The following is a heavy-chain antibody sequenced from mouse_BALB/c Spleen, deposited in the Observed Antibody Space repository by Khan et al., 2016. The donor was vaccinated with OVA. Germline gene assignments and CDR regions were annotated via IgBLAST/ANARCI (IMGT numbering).Heavy chain of an antibody. V-gene: IGHV2-6-1*01. D-gene: IGHD2-10*01. CDR2: IWSDGST. CDR3: ARQPYYHYNIMDY. CDR1: GFSLTNYG. J-gene: IGHJ4*01. Sequence: QVQLKESGPGLVAPSQSLSITCTISGFSLTNYGVHWVRQPPGKGLEWLVVIWSDGSTTYNSALKSRLTISKDNSKNQVFLKMNSLQTDDTAMYCCARQPYYHYNIMDYWGQGTSVTVSS.